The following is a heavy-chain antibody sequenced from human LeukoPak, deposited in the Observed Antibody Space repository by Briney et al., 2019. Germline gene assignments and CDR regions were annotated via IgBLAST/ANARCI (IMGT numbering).Heavy chain of an antibody. V-gene: IGHV3-30*18. Sequence: GGSLRLSCAASGFTFSSYGMHWVRQAPGKGLEWVAVISYDGSNKYYADSVKGRFTISRGNSKNTLYLQMNSLRAEDTAVYYCAKDPGGYCSGGSCYRPWDYWGQGTLVTVSS. CDR3: AKDPGGYCSGGSCYRPWDY. J-gene: IGHJ4*02. CDR2: ISYDGSNK. D-gene: IGHD2-15*01. CDR1: GFTFSSYG.